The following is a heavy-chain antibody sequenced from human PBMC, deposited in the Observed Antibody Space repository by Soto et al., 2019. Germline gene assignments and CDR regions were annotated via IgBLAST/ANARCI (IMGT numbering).Heavy chain of an antibody. Sequence: EAHLVESGGGLVQPGGSLRLSCAASGFNFNTYWMSWVRQAPGKGLEWVAIXXXXXXXXXXVDSLEGRFTIXRDNAKXXXXXXXXXXXXXXXXXXXXXXXXXXXXDSWGQGTLVIVSS. J-gene: IGHJ4*02. V-gene: IGHV3-7*02. CDR1: GFNFNTYW. CDR3: XXXXXXXXDS. CDR2: XXXXXXXX.